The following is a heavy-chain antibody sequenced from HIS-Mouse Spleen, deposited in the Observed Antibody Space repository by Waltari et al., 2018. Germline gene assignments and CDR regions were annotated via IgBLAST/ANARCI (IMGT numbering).Heavy chain of an antibody. CDR1: GGSISSSRYY. D-gene: IGHD6-13*01. Sequence: QLQLQESGPGLVTPSETLSLTCTVSGGSISSSRYYWGWIRQPPGKGLEGIGSIYYSGSTYYNPSLKSRVTISVDTSKNQFSLKLSSVTAADTAVYYCAREIPYSSSWYDWYFDLWGRGTLVTVSS. CDR2: IYYSGST. V-gene: IGHV4-39*07. CDR3: AREIPYSSSWYDWYFDL. J-gene: IGHJ2*01.